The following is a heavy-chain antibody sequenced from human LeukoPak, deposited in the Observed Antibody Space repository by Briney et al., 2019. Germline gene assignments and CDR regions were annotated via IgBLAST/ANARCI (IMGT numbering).Heavy chain of an antibody. Sequence: ASVTVSCKASGGTFSSYAISWVRQAPGQGLEWMGGIIPIFGTANYAQKFQGRVTITTDESTSTAYMELSSLRSEDTAVYYCARGDRVVPAAMGFDPWGQGTLVTVSS. CDR1: GGTFSSYA. V-gene: IGHV1-69*05. D-gene: IGHD2-2*01. CDR3: ARGDRVVPAAMGFDP. J-gene: IGHJ5*02. CDR2: IIPIFGTA.